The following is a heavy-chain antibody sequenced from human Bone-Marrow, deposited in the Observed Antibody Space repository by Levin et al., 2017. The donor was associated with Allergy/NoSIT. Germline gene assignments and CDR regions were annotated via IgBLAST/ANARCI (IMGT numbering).Heavy chain of an antibody. D-gene: IGHD6-13*01. CDR1: GFTFIDYY. J-gene: IGHJ4*02. V-gene: IGHV3-11*03. CDR3: ARRLSSSWHGGGFDY. Sequence: GGSLRLSCAASGFTFIDYYMSWIRQAPGKGLEWVSYISTVSSDTNYADSVKGRFTISRDSAKNSLYLQMNSLRAEDTAVYYCARRLSSSWHGGGFDYWGQGTLVTVFS. CDR2: ISTVSSDT.